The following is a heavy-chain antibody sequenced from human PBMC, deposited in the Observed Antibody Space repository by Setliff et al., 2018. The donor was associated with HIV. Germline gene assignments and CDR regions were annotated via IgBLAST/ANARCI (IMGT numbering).Heavy chain of an antibody. V-gene: IGHV4-34*01. Sequence: PSETLSLTCAVYGGSFSGYYWRWIRQPPGKGLEWIGEINHSGSTNYNPSLRSRVTISFDTSRNWVSLRLNSVTAADAAVYYCARAPSHYDVFTDSYVPYHLDHWGLGKLVTVSS. D-gene: IGHD3-16*01. J-gene: IGHJ4*02. CDR3: ARAPSHYDVFTDSYVPYHLDH. CDR1: GGSFSGYY. CDR2: INHSGST.